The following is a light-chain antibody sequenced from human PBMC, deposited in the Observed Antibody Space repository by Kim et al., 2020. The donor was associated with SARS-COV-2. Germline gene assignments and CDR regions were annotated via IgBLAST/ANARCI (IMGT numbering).Light chain of an antibody. Sequence: RDTISCTGSSSNSGAGYGVHWYQQHPGAGPKLLIYGNSNRPSGVPDRLSGSKAGTSASLAITGLQAEDEADYYCQSYDTSLSAPYVFGTGTKVTVL. CDR3: QSYDTSLSAPYV. J-gene: IGLJ1*01. V-gene: IGLV1-40*01. CDR1: SSNSGAGYG. CDR2: GNS.